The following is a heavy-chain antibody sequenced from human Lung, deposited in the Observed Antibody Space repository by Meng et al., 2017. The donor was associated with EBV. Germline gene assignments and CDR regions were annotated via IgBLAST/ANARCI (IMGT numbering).Heavy chain of an antibody. J-gene: IGHJ4*02. D-gene: IGHD3-22*01. V-gene: IGHV4-30-4*01. CDR1: GGSSSSGDYY. Sequence: HPPESGPGLLKPSPTLSPPLPGSGGSSSSGDYYWSWIRQPPGKGLEWIGYISYSGSTYYNPSLKSRVTISVDTSKNQFSLKLSSVTAADTAVYYCARTHFYDSSNYGFDYWGQGTLVTVSS. CDR2: ISYSGST. CDR3: ARTHFYDSSNYGFDY.